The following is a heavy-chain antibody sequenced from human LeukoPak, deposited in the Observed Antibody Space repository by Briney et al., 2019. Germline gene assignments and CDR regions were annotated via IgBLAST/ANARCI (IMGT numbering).Heavy chain of an antibody. CDR1: GFTFSTYA. V-gene: IGHV3-23*01. CDR3: AKDPNGDYVGTFDM. D-gene: IGHD4-17*01. Sequence: PGGSLRLSRAASGFTFSTYAMSWVRQAPGKGLEWVSAINGIGGSTYYADSVKGRFTISRDNSKNTVYLQMNSLRDEDTAAYYCAKDPNGDYVGTFDMWGRGTMVTVSS. J-gene: IGHJ3*02. CDR2: INGIGGST.